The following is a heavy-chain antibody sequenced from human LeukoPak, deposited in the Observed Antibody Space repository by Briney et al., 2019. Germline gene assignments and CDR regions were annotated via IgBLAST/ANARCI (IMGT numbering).Heavy chain of an antibody. Sequence: GGSLRLSWVFSGFSLSNYAMSWVRKAAGKVLEWVSYISEKAGSTKYGDSVKGRFTISKDNSLNTVYLQMNSLRAEDTAVYFCAKRGVVIRGILVIGYHTEAYHYDHWGQGTLVTVSS. CDR2: ISEKAGST. V-gene: IGHV3-23*01. CDR3: AKRGVVIRGILVIGYHTEAYHYDH. D-gene: IGHD3-10*01. CDR1: GFSLSNYA. J-gene: IGHJ4*02.